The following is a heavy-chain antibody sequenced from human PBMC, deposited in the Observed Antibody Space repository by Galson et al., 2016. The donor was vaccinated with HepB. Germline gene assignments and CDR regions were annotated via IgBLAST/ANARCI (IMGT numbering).Heavy chain of an antibody. Sequence: PALVKPTQTLTLTCTFSGFSLTTSGLVVGWIRQPPGKALEWLALIYWDDAERYSPSLKSRLTIAKDTSKNQVVLTMTNMDPVDTATYYCAHRGTIRAFDYWGQGTLVTVSS. V-gene: IGHV2-5*02. CDR3: AHRGTIRAFDY. CDR2: IYWDDAE. CDR1: GFSLTTSGLV. J-gene: IGHJ4*02. D-gene: IGHD3-9*01.